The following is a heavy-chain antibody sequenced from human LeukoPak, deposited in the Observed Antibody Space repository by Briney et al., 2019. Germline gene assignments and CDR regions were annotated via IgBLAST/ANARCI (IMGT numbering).Heavy chain of an antibody. CDR2: INQGGSEK. CDR1: GFTFSAYW. Sequence: TGGSLRLSCAPSGFTFSAYWMGWVRQAPGKGLEWLANINQGGSEKYYVDSVKGRFTISRDNFNNTLYLQMNSMRVEDTALYFCAKGVVDYYDSSGYYPSDLWGQGTLVTVSS. V-gene: IGHV3-7*03. CDR3: AKGVVDYYDSSGYYPSDL. D-gene: IGHD3-22*01. J-gene: IGHJ5*02.